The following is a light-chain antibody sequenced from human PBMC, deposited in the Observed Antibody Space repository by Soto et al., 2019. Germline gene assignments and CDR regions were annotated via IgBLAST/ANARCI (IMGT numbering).Light chain of an antibody. Sequence: QSVLDQPACGSGAPGQSITISCTGTSSDVGGYNYVSWYQHHPGKAPKLIIYDVSNRPSGVSNRFSGSKSGNTASLTISGLQPEDEADYYCSSYTTSNTRQIVFGTGTKVTVL. V-gene: IGLV2-14*03. CDR3: SSYTTSNTRQIV. CDR1: SSDVGGYNY. CDR2: DVS. J-gene: IGLJ1*01.